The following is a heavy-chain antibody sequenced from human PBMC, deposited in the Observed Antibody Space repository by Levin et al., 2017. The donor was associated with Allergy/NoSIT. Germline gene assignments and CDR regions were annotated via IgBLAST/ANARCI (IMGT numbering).Heavy chain of an antibody. CDR3: AKDPRRSSPY. V-gene: IGHV3-30*18. Sequence: GGSLRLSCAASGFTFSSYGMHWVRQAPGKGLEWVAVISYDGSNKYYADSVKGRFTISRDNSKNTLYLQMNSLRAEDTAVYYCAKDPRRSSPYWGQGTLVTVSS. D-gene: IGHD6-6*01. CDR1: GFTFSSYG. CDR2: ISYDGSNK. J-gene: IGHJ4*02.